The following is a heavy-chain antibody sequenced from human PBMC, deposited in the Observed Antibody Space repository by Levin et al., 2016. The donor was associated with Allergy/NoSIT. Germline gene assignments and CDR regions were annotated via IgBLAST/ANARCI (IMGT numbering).Heavy chain of an antibody. V-gene: IGHV4-39*01. J-gene: IGHJ4*02. CDR1: GGSISSSNYY. CDR2: IYFSGST. CDR3: ARFIRPSRAAAGTTIDY. D-gene: IGHD6-13*01. Sequence: SETLSLTCTVSGGSISSSNYYWGWIRQPPGAGLEWIGIIYFSGSTYYTPSLKSRVTMSVDTSKNRFSLKLSSVTAADTALYYCARFIRPSRAAAGTTIDYWGQGTLVTVSS.